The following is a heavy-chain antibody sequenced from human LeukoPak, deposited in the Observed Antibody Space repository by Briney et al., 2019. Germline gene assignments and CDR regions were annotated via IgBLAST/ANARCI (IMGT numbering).Heavy chain of an antibody. CDR1: GFTFSSYG. V-gene: IGHV3-30*02. D-gene: IGHD3-22*01. CDR2: IWYDGSNK. J-gene: IGHJ1*01. Sequence: GGSLRLSCAASGFTFSSYGMHWVRQAPGKGLEWVAVIWYDGSNKYYADSVKGRFTISRDNSKNTLYLQMNSLRAEDTAVYYCAKDPYYYDSSGYYGGYFQHWGQGTLVTVSS. CDR3: AKDPYYYDSSGYYGGYFQH.